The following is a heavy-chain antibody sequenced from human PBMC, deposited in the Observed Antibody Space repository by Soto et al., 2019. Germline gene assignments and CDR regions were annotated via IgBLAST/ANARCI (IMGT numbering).Heavy chain of an antibody. D-gene: IGHD3-10*01. CDR3: GGGYYFGDY. CDR2: ISYDGSNK. J-gene: IGHJ4*02. V-gene: IGHV3-30*03. CDR1: GFTFSSYG. Sequence: QVQLVESGGGVVQPGRSLRLSCAASGFTFSSYGMHWVRQAPGKGLEWVATISYDGSNKYYADSVKGRFTISRDNSKNTLDVQMNNLRADDTAVYYCGGGYYFGDYWGQGTLVTVSS.